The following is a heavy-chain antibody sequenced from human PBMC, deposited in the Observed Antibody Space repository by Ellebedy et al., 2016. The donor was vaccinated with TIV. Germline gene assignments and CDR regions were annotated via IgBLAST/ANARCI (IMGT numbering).Heavy chain of an antibody. CDR2: ITGSGGYT. V-gene: IGHV3-23*01. D-gene: IGHD4-11*01. J-gene: IGHJ4*02. CDR3: AHIEGDNSNFC. Sequence: PGGSLRLSCVASGFTFSSYAMSWVRQAPGKGLEWVSVITGSGGYTYYADSAKGRFTISRDNSKNTLYLQMNSLRAEDTAVYYCAHIEGDNSNFCWGQGTLVTVSS. CDR1: GFTFSSYA.